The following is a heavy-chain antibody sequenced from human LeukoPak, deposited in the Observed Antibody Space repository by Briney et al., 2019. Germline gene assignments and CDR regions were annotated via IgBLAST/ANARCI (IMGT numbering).Heavy chain of an antibody. J-gene: IGHJ4*02. V-gene: IGHV3-30*04. CDR2: ISYDGSNK. D-gene: IGHD3-22*01. CDR3: VGYYDSSGYYVPDY. Sequence: GGSLRLSCAASGFTFSSYAMHWVRQAPGKGLEWVAVISYDGSNKYYADSVKGRFTISRDNSKNTLYLQMNSLRAEDTAVYYCVGYYDSSGYYVPDYWGQGTLVTVSP. CDR1: GFTFSSYA.